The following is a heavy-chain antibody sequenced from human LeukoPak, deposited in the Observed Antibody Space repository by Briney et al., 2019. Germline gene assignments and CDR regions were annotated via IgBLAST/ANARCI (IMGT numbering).Heavy chain of an antibody. V-gene: IGHV1-24*01. CDR1: GYTLTELS. J-gene: IGHJ4*02. CDR3: ATGNYYGSGSYSPIDY. Sequence: ASVKVSCKVSGYTLTELSMHWVRQAPGKGLEWMGGFDPEDGETIYAQKFQGRVTMTEDTSTDTAYMEPSSLRSEDTAVYYCATGNYYGSGSYSPIDYWGQGTLVTVSS. CDR2: FDPEDGET. D-gene: IGHD3-10*01.